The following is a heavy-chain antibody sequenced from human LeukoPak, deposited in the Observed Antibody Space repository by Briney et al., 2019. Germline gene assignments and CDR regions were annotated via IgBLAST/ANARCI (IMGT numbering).Heavy chain of an antibody. J-gene: IGHJ4*02. CDR2: MNPKSDDT. V-gene: IGHV1-2*06. D-gene: IGHD6-13*01. CDR1: GYTFTDYY. Sequence: ASVKVSCKASGYTFTDYYMHWVRQAPGQGLEWMGRMNPKSDDTNYAQKFQGRVTMTRNTSISTAYMELSSLRSEDTAVYYCARVGIAASEFDYWGQGTLVTVSS. CDR3: ARVGIAASEFDY.